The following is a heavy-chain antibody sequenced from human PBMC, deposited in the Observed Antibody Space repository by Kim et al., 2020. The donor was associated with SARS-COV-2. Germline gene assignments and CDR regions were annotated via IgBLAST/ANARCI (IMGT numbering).Heavy chain of an antibody. D-gene: IGHD2-21*02. CDR3: ARAQDVVSGGGAFDI. CDR1: GFTFSSIW. Sequence: GGSLRLSCVDSGFTFSSIWMHWVRQAPGKGLVWVSRISDDGTSTEYVDSVRGRFTISRDNAKKTLFLQMNSLRAEDTAMYYCARAQDVVSGGGAFDIWGLGTMVTVSS. J-gene: IGHJ3*02. V-gene: IGHV3-74*01. CDR2: ISDDGTST.